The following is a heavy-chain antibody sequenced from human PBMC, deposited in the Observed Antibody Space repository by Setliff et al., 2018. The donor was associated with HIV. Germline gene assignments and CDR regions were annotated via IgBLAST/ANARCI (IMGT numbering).Heavy chain of an antibody. Sequence: ASVKVSCKASGYSFTGYYIHWVRQAPGQGLEWMGVINPAGGNSHYAQKFQGRVTVTRDASTSTVYMDLSSLRSDDTAVYFCARVYCSIASCYDEYYFDYWGQGTLVTVSS. D-gene: IGHD2-2*01. V-gene: IGHV1-46*01. CDR1: GYSFTGYY. CDR3: ARVYCSIASCYDEYYFDY. CDR2: INPAGGNS. J-gene: IGHJ4*02.